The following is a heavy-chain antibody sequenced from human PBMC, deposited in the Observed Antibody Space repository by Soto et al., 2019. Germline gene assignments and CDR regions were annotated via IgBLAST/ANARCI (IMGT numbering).Heavy chain of an antibody. CDR1: GYTFNNYG. D-gene: IGHD3-22*01. CDR3: AREVKYDSGGYHELQK. CDR2: ISAYNGNT. Sequence: ASVEVCCKACGYTFNNYGITWVRHAPGQGLEWLGWISAYNGNTNYAQNLHVRMTLTTDTSTATAYMELRSLRSDDTAVYYCAREVKYDSGGYHELQKWGQRTLVTVSS. J-gene: IGHJ4*02. V-gene: IGHV1-18*01.